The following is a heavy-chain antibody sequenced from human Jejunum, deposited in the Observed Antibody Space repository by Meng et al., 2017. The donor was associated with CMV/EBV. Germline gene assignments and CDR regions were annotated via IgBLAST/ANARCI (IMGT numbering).Heavy chain of an antibody. Sequence: ADSGFTFSSFALSWVRQAPGKGLEWVSTISGSGGTTYYADSVKGRFTISRDNSKNTLYLQMNSLRAEDTAVYYCAKEDYSNDFDYWGQGTLGTVSS. D-gene: IGHD4-11*01. J-gene: IGHJ4*02. CDR3: AKEDYSNDFDY. CDR2: ISGSGGTT. V-gene: IGHV3-23*01. CDR1: GFTFSSFA.